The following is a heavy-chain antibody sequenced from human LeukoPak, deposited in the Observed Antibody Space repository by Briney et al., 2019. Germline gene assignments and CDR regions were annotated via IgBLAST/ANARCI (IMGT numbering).Heavy chain of an antibody. CDR2: INPRGGT. D-gene: IGHD4-17*01. Sequence: ASVKVSCKVSGYTLTELSMHWVRQAPGQGLEWMGWINPRGGTNYAQKFQGWVTMTRDTSISTAYMDLSRLRSDDTAVYYCARGKDNGDDFDYWGQGTLVTVSS. CDR1: GYTLTELS. J-gene: IGHJ4*02. CDR3: ARGKDNGDDFDY. V-gene: IGHV1-2*04.